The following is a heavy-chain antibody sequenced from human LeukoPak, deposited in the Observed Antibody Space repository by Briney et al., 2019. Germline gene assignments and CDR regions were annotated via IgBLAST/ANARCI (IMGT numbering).Heavy chain of an antibody. CDR1: GYTFTGYY. V-gene: IGHV1-2*06. CDR2: INPNSGGT. CDR3: ARDIAVAGFQDY. J-gene: IGHJ4*02. D-gene: IGHD6-19*01. Sequence: ASVKVSCKASGYTFTGYYMHWVRQAPGQGLEWMGRINPNSGGTNYAQKFQGRVTMTRDTSISTAYVELSRLRSDDTAVYYCARDIAVAGFQDYWGQGTLVTVSS.